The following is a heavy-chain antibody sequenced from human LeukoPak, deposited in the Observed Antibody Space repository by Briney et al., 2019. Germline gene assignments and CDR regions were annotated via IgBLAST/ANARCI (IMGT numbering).Heavy chain of an antibody. CDR2: ISAYNGNT. V-gene: IGHV1-18*01. CDR3: ARESSGWYFDY. J-gene: IGHJ4*02. D-gene: IGHD6-19*01. Sequence: ASVTVSFKASGYTFTSYGISWVRQAPGQGGEWMGWISAYNGNTNYAQKLQGRVTMTTDTSTSTAYMELRSLRSDDTAVYYCARESSGWYFDYWGQGTLVTVSS. CDR1: GYTFTSYG.